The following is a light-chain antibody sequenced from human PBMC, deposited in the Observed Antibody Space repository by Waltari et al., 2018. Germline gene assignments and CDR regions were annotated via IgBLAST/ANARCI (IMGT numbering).Light chain of an antibody. CDR2: GAS. J-gene: IGKJ3*01. V-gene: IGKV3-20*01. CDR3: QLFGISPLFT. Sequence: EIVLTQSPGTLSLSPGERATLSCRASQTVSSSYLAWYQQKPGQAPRLLIYGASSRATGIPGRFSGSGSGTDFTLTISRLEPEDFAVYYCQLFGISPLFTLGPGTKVDI. CDR1: QTVSSSY.